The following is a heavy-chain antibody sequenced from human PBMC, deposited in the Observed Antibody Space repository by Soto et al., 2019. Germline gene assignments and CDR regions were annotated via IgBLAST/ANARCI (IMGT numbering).Heavy chain of an antibody. Sequence: PSETLSLTCAVYGGSFSGYYWSWIRQPPGKGLEWIGEINHSGSTNYNPSLKSRVTISVDTSKNQFSLKLSSVTAADTAVYYCARARRDGCSGDFDYWGQGTLVTVTS. V-gene: IGHV4-34*01. CDR1: GGSFSGYY. D-gene: IGHD6-19*01. CDR2: INHSGST. CDR3: ARARRDGCSGDFDY. J-gene: IGHJ4*02.